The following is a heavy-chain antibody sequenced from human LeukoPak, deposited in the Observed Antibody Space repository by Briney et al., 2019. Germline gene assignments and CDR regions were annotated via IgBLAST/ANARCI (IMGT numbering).Heavy chain of an antibody. CDR1: GGSISSYY. V-gene: IGHV4-59*01. CDR3: ARAGRRAAGDWFDP. CDR2: IYYSGST. Sequence: SETLSLTCTVSGGSISSYYWSWIRQPPGKGLEWMGYIYYSGSTNYNPSLKSRVTISVDTSKNQFSLKLSSVTAADTAVYYCARAGRRAAGDWFDPWGQGTLVTVSS. J-gene: IGHJ5*02. D-gene: IGHD6-13*01.